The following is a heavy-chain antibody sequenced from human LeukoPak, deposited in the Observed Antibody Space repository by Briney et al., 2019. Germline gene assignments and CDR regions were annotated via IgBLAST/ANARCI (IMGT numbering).Heavy chain of an antibody. CDR3: ARGQRVVPAAIPNY. CDR1: GYTFTGYY. D-gene: IGHD2-2*02. J-gene: IGHJ4*02. V-gene: IGHV1-2*02. CDR2: INPNSGGT. Sequence: GASVTVSCKASGYTFTGYYMHWVRQAPGQGLEWMGWINPNSGGTNYAQKFQGRVTMTRDTSISTAYMELSRLRSDDTAVCYCARGQRVVPAAIPNYWGQGTLVTVSS.